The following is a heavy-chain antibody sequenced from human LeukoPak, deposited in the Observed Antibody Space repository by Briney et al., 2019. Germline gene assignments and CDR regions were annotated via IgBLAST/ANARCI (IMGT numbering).Heavy chain of an antibody. Sequence: SETLSLTCAVYGGSFSGYYWSWIRQPPGKGLEWIGEINHSGSTNYNPSLKSRVTISVDTSKNQFSLHLNSVTPEDTAVYYCVRVAVSGTDWFDPWGQGTLVTVSS. CDR2: INHSGST. D-gene: IGHD6-19*01. V-gene: IGHV4-34*01. J-gene: IGHJ5*02. CDR3: VRVAVSGTDWFDP. CDR1: GGSFSGYY.